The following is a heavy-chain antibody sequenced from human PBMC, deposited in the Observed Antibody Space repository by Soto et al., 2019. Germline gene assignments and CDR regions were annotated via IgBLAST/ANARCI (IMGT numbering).Heavy chain of an antibody. Sequence: GGSLRLSCAASGFSFSSSGMHWVRQAPGKGLEWVAVISFDEINKFYADSVKGRFTVSRDNSKSTLYLQMNSLKTEDTAVYYCTTNYYDILTGYFLAFDIWGQGTMVTVSS. CDR3: TTNYYDILTGYFLAFDI. CDR2: ISFDEINK. D-gene: IGHD3-9*01. CDR1: GFSFSSSG. V-gene: IGHV3-30*03. J-gene: IGHJ3*02.